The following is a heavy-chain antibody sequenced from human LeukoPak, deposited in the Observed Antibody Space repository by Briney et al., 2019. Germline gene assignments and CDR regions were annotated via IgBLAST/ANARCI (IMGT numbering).Heavy chain of an antibody. Sequence: PGGSLRLSCAASGFTFNGYAMHWVRQAPGQGLEWMGWINPNSGGTNYAQKFQGRVTMTRDTSISTAYMELSRLRSDDTAVYYCARDGGIQYQNWFDPWGQGTLVTVSS. CDR1: GFTFNGYA. V-gene: IGHV1-2*02. CDR2: INPNSGGT. J-gene: IGHJ5*02. D-gene: IGHD2-2*01. CDR3: ARDGGIQYQNWFDP.